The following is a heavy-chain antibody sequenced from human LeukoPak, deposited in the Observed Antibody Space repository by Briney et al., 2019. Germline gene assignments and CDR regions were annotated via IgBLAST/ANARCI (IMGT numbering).Heavy chain of an antibody. CDR3: ARDHELASEYYSTFD. CDR1: GGTFSSYA. V-gene: IGHV1-69*13. CDR2: IIPIFGTA. J-gene: IGHJ4*02. Sequence: SVNVSCKASGGTFSSYAISWVRQAPGQGLEWMGGIIPIFGTANYAQKFQGRVTITADESTSTAYMELSSLRSEDTAVYYCARDHELASEYYSTFDWGQGTLVTVSS. D-gene: IGHD3-10*01.